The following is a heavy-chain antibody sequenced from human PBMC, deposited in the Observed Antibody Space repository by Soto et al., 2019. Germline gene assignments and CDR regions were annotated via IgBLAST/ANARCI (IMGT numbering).Heavy chain of an antibody. V-gene: IGHV3-48*04. Sequence: GGSLRLSCAASGFTFSSYSMNWVRQAPGKGLEWVSYISSSSTIYYADSVKGRFTISRDNAKNSLYLQMNSLRAEDTAVYYCARDLSGSYFDYWGQGTLVTVSS. D-gene: IGHD1-26*01. CDR1: GFTFSSYS. CDR3: ARDLSGSYFDY. J-gene: IGHJ4*02. CDR2: ISSSSTI.